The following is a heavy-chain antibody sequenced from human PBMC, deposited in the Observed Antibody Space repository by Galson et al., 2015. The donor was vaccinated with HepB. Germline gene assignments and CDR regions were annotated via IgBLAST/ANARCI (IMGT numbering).Heavy chain of an antibody. J-gene: IGHJ4*02. V-gene: IGHV3-30-3*01. D-gene: IGHD6-13*01. CDR3: ARDNIATPGYSSNWGLGY. Sequence: SLRLSCAASGFTFSSSAMHWVRQAPGKGLEWVAAISYDGSNEHYADSLKGRFTISRDNSKNTLYLQMSSLGPEDTAVYYCARDNIATPGYSSNWGLGYWGQGTLVTASS. CDR2: ISYDGSNE. CDR1: GFTFSSSA.